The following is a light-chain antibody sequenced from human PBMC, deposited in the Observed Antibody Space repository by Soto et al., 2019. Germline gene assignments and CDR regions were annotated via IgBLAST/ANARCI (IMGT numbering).Light chain of an antibody. Sequence: ESVLTPSPSTLSLSPGERATLSFRASQTITTLAWYQRKPGQAPRLPVYRVSSRATGIPDRFSGSGSGTVFTLTINILEPDDFAVYYCHQYGNSPQTFGQGTKVDIK. V-gene: IGKV3-20*01. CDR1: QTITT. J-gene: IGKJ1*01. CDR2: RVS. CDR3: HQYGNSPQT.